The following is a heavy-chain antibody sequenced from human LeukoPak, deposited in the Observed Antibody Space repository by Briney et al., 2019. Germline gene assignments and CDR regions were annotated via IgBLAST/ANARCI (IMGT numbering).Heavy chain of an antibody. J-gene: IGHJ4*02. CDR1: GFTVSSNS. CDR3: ASAYIPMVVTAIEWTPVG. V-gene: IGHV3-53*01. D-gene: IGHD2-21*02. Sequence: PGGSLRLSCAASGFTVSSNSINWVRQAPGKGLEWVSVIYSGGNTYSADSVKGRFTISRDNSKNTLYLQMNSLRAEDTAVYYCASAYIPMVVTAIEWTPVGWGQGTLVTVSS. CDR2: IYSGGNT.